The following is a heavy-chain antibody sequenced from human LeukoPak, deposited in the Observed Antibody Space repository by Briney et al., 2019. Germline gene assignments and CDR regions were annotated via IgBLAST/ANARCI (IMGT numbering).Heavy chain of an antibody. Sequence: PSETLSLSCAVYGGSFSGYYWSWIRQPPGKGLEWIGEINHSGSTNYNPSLKSRVTISVDTSKNQFSLKLSSVTAADTAVYYCARDAAEYSSRDWGQGTLVTVSS. CDR2: INHSGST. D-gene: IGHD6-13*01. CDR3: ARDAAEYSSRD. J-gene: IGHJ4*02. CDR1: GGSFSGYY. V-gene: IGHV4-34*01.